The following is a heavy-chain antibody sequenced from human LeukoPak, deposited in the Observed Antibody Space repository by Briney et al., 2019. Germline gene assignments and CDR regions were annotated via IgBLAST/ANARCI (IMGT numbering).Heavy chain of an antibody. D-gene: IGHD2-2*01. J-gene: IGHJ3*02. Sequence: ASVKVSCKASGYTFTSYGISWVRQAPGQGPEWMGWISGYNGNTKYVQKLQGRVTMTTDTSTSTAYMELRSLRSDDTAVYYCVRDCSLYCSSVSCCFRAFDIWGQGTMVTVSS. CDR3: VRDCSLYCSSVSCCFRAFDI. CDR2: ISGYNGNT. CDR1: GYTFTSYG. V-gene: IGHV1-18*01.